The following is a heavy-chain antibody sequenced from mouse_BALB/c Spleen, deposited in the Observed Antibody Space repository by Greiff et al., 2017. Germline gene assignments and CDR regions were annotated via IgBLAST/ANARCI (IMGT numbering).Heavy chain of an antibody. Sequence: VQRVESGPGLVAPSQSLSITCTVSGFSLTSYGVHWVRQPPGKGLEWLGVIWAGGSTNYNSALMSRLSISKDNSKSQVFLKMNSLQTDDTAMYYCARDYDDNYYAMDYWGQGTSVTVSS. J-gene: IGHJ4*01. CDR2: IWAGGST. D-gene: IGHD2-12*01. CDR1: GFSLTSYG. CDR3: ARDYDDNYYAMDY. V-gene: IGHV2-9*02.